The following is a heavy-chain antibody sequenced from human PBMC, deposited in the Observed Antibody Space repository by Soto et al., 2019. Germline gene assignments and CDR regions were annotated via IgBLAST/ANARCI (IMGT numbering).Heavy chain of an antibody. CDR1: GGSVDSNRYY. CDR2: VYYTGST. CDR3: ARQDLSPLYFDS. D-gene: IGHD3-16*01. Sequence: SETLSLTCTVSGGSVDSNRYYWAWIRQPPGKGLEWMGNVYYTGSTYYSPSLKSRVTISIDTSKNHFSLKLSSVTAADTAVYYCARQDLSPLYFDSWGHGTLVTVSS. V-gene: IGHV4-39*01. J-gene: IGHJ4*01.